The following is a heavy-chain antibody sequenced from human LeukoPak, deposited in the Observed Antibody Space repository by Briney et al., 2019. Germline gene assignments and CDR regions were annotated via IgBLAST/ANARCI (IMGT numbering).Heavy chain of an antibody. J-gene: IGHJ4*01. CDR3: ATTWYYDTRGYLFDD. Sequence: TSETLSLTCSVSDVPISTYYWSWIRQSPGKRLEWLAYVYYNGDIMYNPSLKSRVTISLDTSKNQFSLNMASVTAADTAVYFCATTWYYDTRGYLFDDWGHGTLVTVSS. V-gene: IGHV4-59*01. CDR1: DVPISTYY. CDR2: VYYNGDI. D-gene: IGHD3-22*01.